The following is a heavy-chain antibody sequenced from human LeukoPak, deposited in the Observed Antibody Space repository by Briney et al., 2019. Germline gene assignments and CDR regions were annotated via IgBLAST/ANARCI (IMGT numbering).Heavy chain of an antibody. CDR3: ARLDEYSSSSRYYGMDV. V-gene: IGHV1-69*13. D-gene: IGHD6-6*01. CDR2: IIPIFGTA. J-gene: IGHJ6*02. Sequence: SVKVSCKASGGTFSSYGISWVRQAPGQGLEWMGGIIPIFGTANYAQKFQGRVTITADESTSTAYMELSSLRSEDTAVYYCARLDEYSSSSRYYGMDVWGQGTTVTVSS. CDR1: GGTFSSYG.